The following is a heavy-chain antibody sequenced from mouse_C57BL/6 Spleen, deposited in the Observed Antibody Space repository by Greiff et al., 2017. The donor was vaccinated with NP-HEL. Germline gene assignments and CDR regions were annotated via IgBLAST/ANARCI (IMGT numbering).Heavy chain of an antibody. Sequence: VQLQQPGAELVKPGASVKLSCKASGYTFTSYWMQWVKQRPGQGLEWIGEIDPSDSYTNYNQKFKGKATLTVDTSPNTAYMQLSSLTSEDSAVYYCAKSYSNYQGYWGQGTTLTVSS. CDR3: AKSYSNYQGY. V-gene: IGHV1-50*01. CDR2: IDPSDSYT. D-gene: IGHD2-5*01. CDR1: GYTFTSYW. J-gene: IGHJ2*01.